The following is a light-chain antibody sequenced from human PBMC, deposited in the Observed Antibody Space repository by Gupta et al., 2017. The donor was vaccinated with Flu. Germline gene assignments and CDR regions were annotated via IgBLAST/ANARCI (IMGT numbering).Light chain of an antibody. CDR1: QSISIN. J-gene: IGKJ2*01. CDR2: TAS. Sequence: EVLMTQLPANLSVSPGERVTLSCRASQSISINLAWYQHKPGQAPRLLLYTASTRATGVPARFSGSGSGTQFTLTISSLQSEDFAVYYCQQYNNWPYTFGQGTKLEIK. V-gene: IGKV3-15*01. CDR3: QQYNNWPYT.